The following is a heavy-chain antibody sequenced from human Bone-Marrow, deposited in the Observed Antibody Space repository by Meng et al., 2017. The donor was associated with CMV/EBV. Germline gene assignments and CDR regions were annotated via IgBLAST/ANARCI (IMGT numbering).Heavy chain of an antibody. Sequence: ASAKVSCKASGYTFTSYGTSWVRQAPGQGLEWMGWISAYNGNTNYAQKLQGRVTMTTDTPTSTAYTELRSLRSDDTAVYYCAREASAAFDYWGQGTLVTVSS. J-gene: IGHJ4*02. CDR1: GYTFTSYG. D-gene: IGHD6-13*01. CDR2: ISAYNGNT. CDR3: AREASAAFDY. V-gene: IGHV1-18*01.